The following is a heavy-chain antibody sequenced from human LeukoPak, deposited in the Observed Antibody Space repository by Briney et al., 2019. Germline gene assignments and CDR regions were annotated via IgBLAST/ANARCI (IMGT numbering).Heavy chain of an antibody. CDR1: GGSFSGYY. CDR3: ARTWSGSYPYYFDY. V-gene: IGHV4-34*01. D-gene: IGHD1-26*01. CDR2: INHSGST. J-gene: IGHJ4*02. Sequence: PSETLSLTCAVYGGSFSGYYWSWIRQPPGKGLEWIGEINHSGSTNYNPSPKSRVTISVDTSKNQFSLKLRSVTAADTAVYYCARTWSGSYPYYFDYWGQGTLVTVSS.